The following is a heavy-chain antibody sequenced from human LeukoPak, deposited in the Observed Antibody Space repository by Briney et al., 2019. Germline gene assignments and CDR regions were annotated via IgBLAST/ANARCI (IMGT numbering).Heavy chain of an antibody. J-gene: IGHJ4*02. Sequence: ASVTVSCTASGYTFTGYYMHWVRQAPGQGLEWMGRISPNSGGTNYAQKFQGRVTITRDASISTAYMELSRLRSDATAVYYCARDDSSSSQLDYWGQGTLVTVSS. CDR3: ARDDSSSSQLDY. V-gene: IGHV1-2*06. D-gene: IGHD6-6*01. CDR2: ISPNSGGT. CDR1: GYTFTGYY.